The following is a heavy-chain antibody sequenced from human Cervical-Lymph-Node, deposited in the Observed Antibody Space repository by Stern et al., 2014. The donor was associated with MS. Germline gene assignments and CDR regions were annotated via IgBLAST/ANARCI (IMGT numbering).Heavy chain of an antibody. V-gene: IGHV3-30*18. CDR1: GFTFSNYG. J-gene: IGHJ4*02. D-gene: IGHD6-6*01. CDR2: ILYDGSNK. Sequence: VQLLESGGGVVQPGRSLRLSCAASGFTFSNYGMHWVRQAPGKGLEGVAVILYDGSNKYYSDSVKGRFTVSRDNSKNTLYLQMNSLRADDTAIYYCAKDRGSSVAARYFDYWGQGTLVTVSS. CDR3: AKDRGSSVAARYFDY.